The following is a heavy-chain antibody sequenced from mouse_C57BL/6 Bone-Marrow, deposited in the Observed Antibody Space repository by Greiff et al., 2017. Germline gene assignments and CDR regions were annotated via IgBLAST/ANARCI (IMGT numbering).Heavy chain of an antibody. V-gene: IGHV1-69*01. Sequence: QVQLQQPGAELVMPGASVKLSCKASGYTFTSYWMHWVKQRPGQGLEWIGEIDPSDSYTNYNQKFKGKSTLTVAKSSSTAYMQLSSLTSDDSAVDYCARNDGYPHYYAMDYWGQGTSVTVSS. CDR3: ARNDGYPHYYAMDY. J-gene: IGHJ4*01. CDR2: IDPSDSYT. CDR1: GYTFTSYW. D-gene: IGHD2-3*01.